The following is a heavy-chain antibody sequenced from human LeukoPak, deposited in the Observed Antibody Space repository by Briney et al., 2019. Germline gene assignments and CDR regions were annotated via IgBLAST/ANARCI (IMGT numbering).Heavy chain of an antibody. CDR1: GFTFNNYA. Sequence: GGSLRLSYAASGFTFNNYAMTWVRQAPGKGLEWVSVVSGSGDNTNYADSVKGRFTISRDSSKNTLFLHMNTLRAEDTAIYYCAKDRTVGASYWYFDLWGRGTLVTVSS. CDR2: VSGSGDNT. D-gene: IGHD1-26*01. V-gene: IGHV3-23*01. J-gene: IGHJ2*01. CDR3: AKDRTVGASYWYFDL.